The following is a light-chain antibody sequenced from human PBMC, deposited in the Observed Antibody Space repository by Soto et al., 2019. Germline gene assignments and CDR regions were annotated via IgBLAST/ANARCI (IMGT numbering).Light chain of an antibody. CDR2: KAS. CDR3: QQYKSYPLT. Sequence: DIPMTQSPFSMSASVGDRVSMXXRASQSISSHLTWYQQKPGKAPKLXIYKASTLESGVPSRFSGSGSGTEFTLTISSLQPDDFATYYCQQYKSYPLTFGGGTKVDIK. CDR1: QSISSH. V-gene: IGKV1-5*03. J-gene: IGKJ4*01.